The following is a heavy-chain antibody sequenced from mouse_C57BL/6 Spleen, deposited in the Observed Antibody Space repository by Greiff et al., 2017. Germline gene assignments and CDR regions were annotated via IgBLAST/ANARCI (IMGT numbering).Heavy chain of an antibody. V-gene: IGHV14-3*01. CDR3: AKGTTVVADYWAMDV. J-gene: IGHJ1*03. Sequence: EVQRVESVAELVRPGASVKLSCTASGFNIKNTYMHWVKQRPEQGLEWIGRIDPANGNTKYAPKFQGKATITADTSSNTAYLQLSSLTSEDTAIYYGAKGTTVVADYWAMDVWGTGTSVTVSS. CDR1: GFNIKNTY. CDR2: IDPANGNT. D-gene: IGHD1-1*01.